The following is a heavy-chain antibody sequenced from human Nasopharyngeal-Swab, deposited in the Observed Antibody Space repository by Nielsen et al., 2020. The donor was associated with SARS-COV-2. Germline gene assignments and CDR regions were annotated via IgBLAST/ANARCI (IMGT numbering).Heavy chain of an antibody. J-gene: IGHJ6*02. CDR1: GFTFSSHA. D-gene: IGHD6-13*01. V-gene: IGHV3-30-3*01. CDR3: ARDQGSSWYTYYYYYGMDV. CDR2: ISYDGSKK. Sequence: GESLKISCAASGFTFSSHATHWVRQAPGKGLEWVAVISYDGSKKYYADSVKGRFTISRDNSKNTLYLQMNSLRAEDTAVYYCARDQGSSWYTYYYYYGMDVWGQGTTVTVSS.